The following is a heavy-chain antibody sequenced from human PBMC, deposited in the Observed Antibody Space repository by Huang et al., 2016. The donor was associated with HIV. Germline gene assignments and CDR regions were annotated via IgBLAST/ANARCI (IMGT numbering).Heavy chain of an antibody. CDR1: GYTLTELS. V-gene: IGHV1-24*01. D-gene: IGHD2-21*01. CDR3: AAGYDTYYDI. Sequence: QVQLVQSGAEVKKPGASVKVSCKVSGYTLTELSIHWVRKAPGKGLEWRGGVAPEHGETIYAQNFQGRVTMTEDTSTDTAYMELHSLRPEDTAVYYCAAGYDTYYDIWGQGTMVIASS. CDR2: VAPEHGET. J-gene: IGHJ3*02.